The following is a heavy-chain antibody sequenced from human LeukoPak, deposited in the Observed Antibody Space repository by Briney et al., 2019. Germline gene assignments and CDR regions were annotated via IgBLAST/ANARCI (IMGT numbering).Heavy chain of an antibody. CDR1: GFTFSSYS. J-gene: IGHJ4*02. V-gene: IGHV3-21*01. D-gene: IGHD4-17*01. CDR3: ARDFGYGDYSY. CDR2: ISSSSSYI. Sequence: GGSLRLSCAASGFTFSSYSMNWVRQAPGKGLEWVSSISSSSSYIYYADSVKGRFTTSRDNAKNSLYLQMNSLRAEDTAVYYCARDFGYGDYSYWGQGTLVTVSS.